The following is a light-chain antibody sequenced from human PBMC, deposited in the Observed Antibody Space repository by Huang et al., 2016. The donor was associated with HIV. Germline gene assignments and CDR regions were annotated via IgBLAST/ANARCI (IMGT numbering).Light chain of an antibody. CDR2: WAS. CDR3: QQYYSVPRT. CDR1: QSVLSSSNDKNY. Sequence: DIVMTQSPDSLAVSLGERATINCSSSQSVLSSSNDKNYLTWYQQKPGQPPTLLIYWASTRESGVPERFSGSGSGTHFTLTIASLQAEDVAVYYCQQYYSVPRTFGQGTKVEIK. J-gene: IGKJ1*01. V-gene: IGKV4-1*01.